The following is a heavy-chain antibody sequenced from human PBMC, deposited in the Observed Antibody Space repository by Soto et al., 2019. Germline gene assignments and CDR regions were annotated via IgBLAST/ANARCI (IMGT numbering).Heavy chain of an antibody. CDR2: IYYSGST. V-gene: IGHV4-31*03. CDR1: GGSISSGGYY. D-gene: IGHD6-13*01. Sequence: PSETLSLTCTVSGGSISSGGYYWSWIRQHPGKGLEWIGYIYYSGSTYYNPSLKSRVTISVDTSKNQFSLKLSSVTAADAAVYYCARDGLATAAGYYHYYGMDVWGQGTTVTVSS. J-gene: IGHJ6*02. CDR3: ARDGLATAAGYYHYYGMDV.